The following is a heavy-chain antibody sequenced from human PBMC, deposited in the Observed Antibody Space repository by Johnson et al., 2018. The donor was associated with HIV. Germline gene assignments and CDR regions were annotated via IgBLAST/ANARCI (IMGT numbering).Heavy chain of an antibody. CDR3: ARVEAAAGLAFDI. V-gene: IGHV3-64*01. Sequence: QLVESGGGLVQPGGSLRLSCAASGFTFSSYAMHWVRQAPGKGLEYVSAISSNGRSTYYANSVKGRFTISRDNSKNTLYLQMNSLSAEDTAVFYCARVEAAAGLAFDIWGQGTMVTVSS. D-gene: IGHD6-13*01. J-gene: IGHJ3*02. CDR2: ISSNGRST. CDR1: GFTFSSYA.